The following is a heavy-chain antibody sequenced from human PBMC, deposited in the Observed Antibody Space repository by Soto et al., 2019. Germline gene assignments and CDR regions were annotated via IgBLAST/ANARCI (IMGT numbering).Heavy chain of an antibody. CDR2: ISWNSGSI. CDR3: VKDVSGRGSFYYYFGMDV. D-gene: IGHD1-26*01. CDR1: GFTFDDYA. Sequence: EVQLVESGGGLVQPGRSLRLSCAASGFTFDDYAMHWVRQAPGEGLEWVSGISWNSGSIGYTDSVKGRFTISRDNAKNSLYLQMNSLRVEDTALYYCVKDVSGRGSFYYYFGMDVWGHGTTVTVSS. J-gene: IGHJ6*02. V-gene: IGHV3-9*01.